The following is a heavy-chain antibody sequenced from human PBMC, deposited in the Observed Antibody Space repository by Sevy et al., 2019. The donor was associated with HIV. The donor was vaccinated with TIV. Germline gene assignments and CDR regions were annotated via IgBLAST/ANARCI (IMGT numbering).Heavy chain of an antibody. V-gene: IGHV3-74*01. CDR3: ARDWGSVH. CDR2: INSDGRLS. CDR1: GFTSGSFY. J-gene: IGHJ4*02. D-gene: IGHD3-16*01. Sequence: GGSLRLSCAASGFTSGSFYMHWVRQTPKKGLVWVSNINSDGRLSNYADSVKGRFIVSRDNAKNTQHLQMTSLGAEDTAVYYCARDWGSVHWGQGTLVTVSS.